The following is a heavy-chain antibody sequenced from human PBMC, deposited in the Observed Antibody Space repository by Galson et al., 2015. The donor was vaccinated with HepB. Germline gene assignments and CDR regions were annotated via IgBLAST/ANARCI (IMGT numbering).Heavy chain of an antibody. CDR2: ISSNGGST. D-gene: IGHD1-26*01. Sequence: SLRLSCAASGFTFSSYAMHWVRQAPGKGLEYVSAISSNGGSTYYANSVKGRFTISRDNSKNTLYLQMGSLRAEDMAVYYCAREKTLPGDGRDYYYGMDVWGQGTTVTVSS. J-gene: IGHJ6*02. CDR3: AREKTLPGDGRDYYYGMDV. V-gene: IGHV3-64*01. CDR1: GFTFSSYA.